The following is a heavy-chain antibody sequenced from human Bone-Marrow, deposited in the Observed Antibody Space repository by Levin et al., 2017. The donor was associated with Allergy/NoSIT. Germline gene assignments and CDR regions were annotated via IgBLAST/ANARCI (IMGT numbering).Heavy chain of an antibody. CDR2: IKQDGSEK. J-gene: IGHJ4*02. Sequence: LGESLKISCAASGFTFSSYWMSWVRQAPGKGLEWVANIKQDGSEKYYVDSVKGRFTISRDNAKNSLYLQMNSLRAEDTAVYYCARDRVLDCSGGSCRNRYFDYWGQGTLVTVSS. D-gene: IGHD2-15*01. V-gene: IGHV3-7*01. CDR3: ARDRVLDCSGGSCRNRYFDY. CDR1: GFTFSSYW.